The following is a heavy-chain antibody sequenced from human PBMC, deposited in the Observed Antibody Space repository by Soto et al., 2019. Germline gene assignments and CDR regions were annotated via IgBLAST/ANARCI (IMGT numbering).Heavy chain of an antibody. CDR1: GGTFSSYA. CDR3: ARKDYGDSLGAFDI. Sequence: QVQLVQSGAEVKKPGSSVKVSCKASGGTFSSYAISWVRQAPGQGLEWMGGIIPTFGTANYAQKFQGRVTSTADESTSTAYMELSSLRSEDTAVYYCARKDYGDSLGAFDIWGQGTMVTVSS. V-gene: IGHV1-69*01. D-gene: IGHD4-17*01. CDR2: IIPTFGTA. J-gene: IGHJ3*02.